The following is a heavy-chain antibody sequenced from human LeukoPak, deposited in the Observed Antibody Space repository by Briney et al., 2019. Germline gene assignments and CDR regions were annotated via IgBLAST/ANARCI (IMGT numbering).Heavy chain of an antibody. Sequence: SETLSLTCTVSGGSISTSNYYWGWIRQPPGKGLEWIGNIFYSGSTYYSPSLKSRVTISVDTSKNQFSLKLSSVTAADTAVYYCARRSIAVANADYWGQGTLVTVSS. CDR2: IFYSGST. D-gene: IGHD6-19*01. CDR3: ARRSIAVANADY. V-gene: IGHV4-39*01. CDR1: GGSISTSNYY. J-gene: IGHJ4*02.